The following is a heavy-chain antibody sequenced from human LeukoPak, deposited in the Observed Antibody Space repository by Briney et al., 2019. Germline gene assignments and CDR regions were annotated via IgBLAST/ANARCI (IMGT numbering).Heavy chain of an antibody. CDR1: GFTFSSYA. CDR3: ARETYSSDIDY. D-gene: IGHD6-19*01. CDR2: ISYDGSNK. J-gene: IGHJ4*02. V-gene: IGHV3-30-3*01. Sequence: GGSLRLSCAASGFTFSSYAMHWVRQAPGKGLEWVAVISYDGSNKYYADSVKGRFTISRDNAKNSLYLQMNSLRAEDTAVYYCARETYSSDIDYWGQGTLVTVSS.